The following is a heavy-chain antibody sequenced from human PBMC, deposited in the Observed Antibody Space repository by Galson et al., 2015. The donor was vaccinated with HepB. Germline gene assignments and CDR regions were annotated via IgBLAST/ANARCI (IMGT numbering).Heavy chain of an antibody. CDR1: GYTLTKLS. CDR3: ATAVSTTADYYSYYGMDV. CDR2: FDPEDDET. V-gene: IGHV1-24*01. J-gene: IGHJ6*02. Sequence: SVKVSCKVSGYTLTKLSIHWVRQAPGKGLEWMGRFDPEDDETIYAQKFQGRVTMTADTSTDTAYMELSSLRSGDTAVYYCATAVSTTADYYSYYGMDVWGRGTTVTVSS. D-gene: IGHD4-17*01.